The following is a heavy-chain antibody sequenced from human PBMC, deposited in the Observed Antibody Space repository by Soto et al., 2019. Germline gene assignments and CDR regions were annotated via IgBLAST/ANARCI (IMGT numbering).Heavy chain of an antibody. Sequence: EVQLVESGGGLVKPGGSLRLSCAASGFTFSSYSMNWVRQAPGKGLEWVSSISSSSSYIYYADSVKGRFTISRDNAKNSLYLQMNSLRAEDTAVYYCAPKGHYYYYYMDVWGTGTTVTVSS. CDR2: ISSSSSYI. J-gene: IGHJ6*03. V-gene: IGHV3-21*01. CDR1: GFTFSSYS. CDR3: APKGHYYYYYMDV.